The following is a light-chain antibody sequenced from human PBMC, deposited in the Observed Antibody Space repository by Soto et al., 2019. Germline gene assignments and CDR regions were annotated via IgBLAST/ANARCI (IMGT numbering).Light chain of an antibody. CDR2: GAS. Sequence: ETVLTQSPGTVSLSPGESATLSCRASQSIGKSYLAWFQHKPGQAPRLLIYGASTRATGIPDRFRGSGSGTDFTLTASRLESEDFAVYYCQQYAESPLTFGGGTKVEIK. CDR1: QSIGKSY. V-gene: IGKV3-20*01. CDR3: QQYAESPLT. J-gene: IGKJ4*01.